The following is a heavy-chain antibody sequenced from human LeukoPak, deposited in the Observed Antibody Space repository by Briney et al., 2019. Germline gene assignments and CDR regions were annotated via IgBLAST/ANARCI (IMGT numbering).Heavy chain of an antibody. D-gene: IGHD4-17*01. CDR2: INPNSGGT. Sequence: GASVKVSCKASGYTFTGYYMHWVRQAPGQGLEWMGWINPNSGGTNYAQKFQGRVTMTRDTSISTAYMELSRLRSDDTAVYYCARDFAPAHYGDYRRFDPWGQGTLVTVSS. CDR1: GYTFTGYY. J-gene: IGHJ5*02. V-gene: IGHV1-2*02. CDR3: ARDFAPAHYGDYRRFDP.